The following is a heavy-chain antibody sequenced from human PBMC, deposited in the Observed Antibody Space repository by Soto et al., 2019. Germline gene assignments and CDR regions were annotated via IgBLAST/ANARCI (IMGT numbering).Heavy chain of an antibody. D-gene: IGHD6-13*01. CDR3: ARDHSAAGTYYYYYYGMDV. CDR1: GFTFSSYG. J-gene: IGHJ6*02. CDR2: IWYDGSNK. Sequence: GGSLRLSCAASGFTFSSYGMHWVRQAPGKGLEWVAVIWYDGSNKYYADSVKGRFTISRDNSKNTLYLQMNSLRAEDTAVYYCARDHSAAGTYYYYYYGMDVWGQGTTVTVSS. V-gene: IGHV3-33*01.